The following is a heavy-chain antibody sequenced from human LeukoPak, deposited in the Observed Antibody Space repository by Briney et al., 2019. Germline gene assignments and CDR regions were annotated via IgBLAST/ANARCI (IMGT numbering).Heavy chain of an antibody. Sequence: SETLSLTCAVYGGSFSGYYWSWIRQPPGKVLEWIGSIDQGGSTYYNPSLKSRVTISLDTSKNQVSLRLSSVTDADTALYYCARGIGHYYYYYYLDVWGEGTTVTVSS. V-gene: IGHV4-34*01. D-gene: IGHD2/OR15-2a*01. CDR2: IDQGGST. J-gene: IGHJ6*03. CDR1: GGSFSGYY. CDR3: ARGIGHYYYYYYLDV.